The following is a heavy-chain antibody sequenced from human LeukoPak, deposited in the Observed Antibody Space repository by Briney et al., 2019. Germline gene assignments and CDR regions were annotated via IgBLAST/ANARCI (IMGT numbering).Heavy chain of an antibody. D-gene: IGHD6-19*01. CDR1: GFTFSSYA. CDR3: VKDREQWLVRHYFDY. J-gene: IGHJ4*02. Sequence: GGSLRLSCSASGFTFSSYAMHWVRQAPGKGLEYVSAISSNGGSTYYADCVKGRFTISRDNSKNTLYLQMSSLRAEDTAVYYCVKDREQWLVRHYFDYWGQGTLVTVSS. V-gene: IGHV3-64D*06. CDR2: ISSNGGST.